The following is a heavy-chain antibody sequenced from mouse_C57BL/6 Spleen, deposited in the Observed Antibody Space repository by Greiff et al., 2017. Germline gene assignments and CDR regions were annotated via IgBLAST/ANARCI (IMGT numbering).Heavy chain of an antibody. CDR1: GYTFTSYW. D-gene: IGHD2-5*01. Sequence: VQLQQPGAELVMPGASVKLSCKASGYTFTSYWMHWVKQRPGQGLEWIGEIDPSDSYTNYNQKFKGKSTLTVDKSSRTAYMQLSSLTSEDSAVYYCARYYSNYDWYFDVWGTGTTVTVSS. V-gene: IGHV1-69*01. J-gene: IGHJ1*03. CDR3: ARYYSNYDWYFDV. CDR2: IDPSDSYT.